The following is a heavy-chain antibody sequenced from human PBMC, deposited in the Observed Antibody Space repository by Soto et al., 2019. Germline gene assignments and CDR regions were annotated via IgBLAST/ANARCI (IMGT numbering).Heavy chain of an antibody. CDR1: GFTVSSNY. CDR3: ARGGGAPYCSSTSCYGSPAFDI. J-gene: IGHJ3*02. D-gene: IGHD2-2*01. CDR2: IYSGGST. V-gene: IGHV3-53*01. Sequence: GGSLRLSCAASGFTVSSNYMSWVRKAPGKGLEWVSVIYSGGSTYYADSVKGRFTISRDNSKNTLYLQMNSLRAEDTAVYYCARGGGAPYCSSTSCYGSPAFDIWGQGTMVTV.